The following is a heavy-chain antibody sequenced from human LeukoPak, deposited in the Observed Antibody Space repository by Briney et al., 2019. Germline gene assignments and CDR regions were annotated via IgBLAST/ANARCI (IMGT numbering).Heavy chain of an antibody. J-gene: IGHJ5*02. CDR2: IYPGDSDT. V-gene: IGHV5-51*01. Sequence: GESLKISCKGSGYSFTSYWIGWVRQVPGKGLEWMEIIYPGDSDTRYSPSFQGQVTISADKSISTAYLQWSSLKASDTAMYYCARSAPTAYYGSGRGIGFDPWGQGTLVTVSS. CDR3: ARSAPTAYYGSGRGIGFDP. D-gene: IGHD3-10*01. CDR1: GYSFTSYW.